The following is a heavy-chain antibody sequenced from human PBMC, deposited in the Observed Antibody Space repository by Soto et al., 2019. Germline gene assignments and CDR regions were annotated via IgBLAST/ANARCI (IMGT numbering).Heavy chain of an antibody. CDR3: ARQSFDTCGSLDNWGQGTLVTVSPDV. CDR2: INPSGGNT. V-gene: IGHV1-46*01. J-gene: IGHJ6*02. Sequence: QVQLVQSGAEVKKPGASVNVSCKASGYRFTSHYIHWARQAPGQGLEWMGIINPSGGNTIYTQNFQGGVTMTRDTSTTTVYMALTRLSSDATAVYFCARQSFDTCGSLDNWGQGTLVTVSPDVWGQGTTVTVSS. D-gene: IGHD2-21*01. CDR1: GYRFTSHY.